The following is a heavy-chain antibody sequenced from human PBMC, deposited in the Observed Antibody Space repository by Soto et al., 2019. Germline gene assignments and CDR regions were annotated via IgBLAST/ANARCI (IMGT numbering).Heavy chain of an antibody. J-gene: IGHJ3*02. D-gene: IGHD5-18*01. CDR1: GSTFSSYG. Sequence: QVQLVESGGGVVQPGRSLRLSCAASGSTFSSYGMNWVRQAPGKGLEWVAVISYDGSDKYYADSVKGRFTISRDNSKNTLYLQMNSLRAEDTAVYYCAKNRGYNYGLDAFAIWGQGTMVTVSS. V-gene: IGHV3-30*18. CDR2: ISYDGSDK. CDR3: AKNRGYNYGLDAFAI.